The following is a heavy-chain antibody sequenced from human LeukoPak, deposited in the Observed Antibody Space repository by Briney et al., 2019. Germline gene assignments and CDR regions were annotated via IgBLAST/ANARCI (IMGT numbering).Heavy chain of an antibody. Sequence: GASVKVSCKASGYTFTSYDINWVRQAAGQGLEWMGRIIPILGIANYAQKFQGRVTITADKSTSTAYMELSSLRSEDTAVYYCASTDYYGSGSYYWGQGTLVTVSS. CDR2: IIPILGIA. J-gene: IGHJ4*02. CDR1: GYTFTSYD. CDR3: ASTDYYGSGSYY. V-gene: IGHV1-69*04. D-gene: IGHD3-10*01.